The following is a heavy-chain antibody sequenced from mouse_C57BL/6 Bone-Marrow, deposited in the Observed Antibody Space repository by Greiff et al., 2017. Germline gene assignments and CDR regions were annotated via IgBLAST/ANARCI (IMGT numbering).Heavy chain of an antibody. CDR3: ATQIYYDYSYAMDY. J-gene: IGHJ4*01. Sequence: VQLQQPGAELVKPGASVKLSCKASGYTFTSYWMQWVKQRPGQGLERIGEIDPSDSYTNYNQKFKGKATLTVDTASSTAYMQLSSLTSEDSAVYYCATQIYYDYSYAMDYWGQGTSVTVSS. D-gene: IGHD2-4*01. CDR2: IDPSDSYT. V-gene: IGHV1-50*01. CDR1: GYTFTSYW.